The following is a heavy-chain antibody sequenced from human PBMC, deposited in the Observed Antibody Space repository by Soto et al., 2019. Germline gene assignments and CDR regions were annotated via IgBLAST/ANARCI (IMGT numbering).Heavy chain of an antibody. CDR3: ARESGHSSGYYAPSKGPYGMDV. CDR1: GFTFSSYS. D-gene: IGHD3-22*01. V-gene: IGHV3-21*01. J-gene: IGHJ6*02. Sequence: GGSLRLSCAASGFTFSSYSMNWVRQAPGKGLEWVSSISSSSSYIYYADSVKGRFTISRDNAKNSLYLQMNSLRAEDTAVYYCARESGHSSGYYAPSKGPYGMDVWGQGTTVTVSS. CDR2: ISSSSSYI.